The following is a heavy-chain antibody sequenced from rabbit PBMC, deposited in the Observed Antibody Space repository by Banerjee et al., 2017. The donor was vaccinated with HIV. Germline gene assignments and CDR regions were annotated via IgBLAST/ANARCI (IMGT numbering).Heavy chain of an antibody. CDR2: IGAGSSGTT. CDR1: GFTLSSYW. J-gene: IGHJ4*01. D-gene: IGHD4-1*01. CDR3: ARDGSGWGANFNL. V-gene: IGHV1S45*01. Sequence: QEQLVESGGGLVQPEGSLTLTCKASGFTLSSYWMWWVRQAPGKGLEWIACIGAGSSGTTYYASWAKGRFTISKTSSTTVTLQMTSLTAADTATYFCARDGSGWGANFNLWGPGTLVTVS.